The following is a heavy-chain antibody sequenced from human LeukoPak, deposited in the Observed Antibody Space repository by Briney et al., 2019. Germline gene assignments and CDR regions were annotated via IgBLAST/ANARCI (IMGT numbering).Heavy chain of an antibody. CDR3: ARDLTL. J-gene: IGHJ4*02. CDR1: GFTISNTY. Sequence: GGSLRLSCAASGFTISNTYMSWVRQAPGKGLEWVSVTYVGGNTDSADFVKDRFTISTDNSKNTLYLHMNSLRAEDTAVYYCARDLTLGGRGPRVTVPS. V-gene: IGHV3-66*01. CDR2: TYVGGNT.